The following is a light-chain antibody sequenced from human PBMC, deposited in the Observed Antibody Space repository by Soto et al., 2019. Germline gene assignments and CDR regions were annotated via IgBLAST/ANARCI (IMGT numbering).Light chain of an antibody. CDR3: AGWDDSLNGHVV. CDR1: NSNIGKNT. CDR2: SNS. J-gene: IGLJ2*01. Sequence: QSVLTQPPSASGTPGQRLSISCSGNNSNIGKNTVNWYHQLPRTAPKLPIYSNSQQPSGVPDRFSRSKSGTSACLAISGRQSEDEADEYGAGWDDSLNGHVVFRGGTKLTVL. V-gene: IGLV1-44*01.